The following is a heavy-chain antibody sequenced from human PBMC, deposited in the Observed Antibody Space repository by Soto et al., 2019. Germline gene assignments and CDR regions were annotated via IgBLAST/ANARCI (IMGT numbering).Heavy chain of an antibody. CDR2: IYYSGST. J-gene: IGHJ6*02. Sequence: QLQLQESGPGLVKPSETLSLTCTVSGGSISSSSYYWGWIRQPPGKGLEWIGSIYYSGSTYYNPSLKSRVTISVDTSKNQFSLKLSSVTAADTAVYYCARQGGDYYYYGMDVWGQGTTVTVSS. CDR1: GGSISSSSYY. V-gene: IGHV4-39*01. CDR3: ARQGGDYYYYGMDV. D-gene: IGHD3-16*01.